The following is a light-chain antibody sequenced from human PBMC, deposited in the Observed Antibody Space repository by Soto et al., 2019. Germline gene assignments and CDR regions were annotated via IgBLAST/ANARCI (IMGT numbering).Light chain of an antibody. Sequence: DIVMTQSPATLSVSPGERATLSCRASQSVSSNLAWYQQKPGQAPGLLLYVASTSATDIPARFSGSGSGTGLTLTISSLQSEAFAVYFCQQYNSWPSITFGQGTRLEIK. V-gene: IGKV3-15*01. CDR1: QSVSSN. CDR2: VAS. J-gene: IGKJ5*01. CDR3: QQYNSWPSIT.